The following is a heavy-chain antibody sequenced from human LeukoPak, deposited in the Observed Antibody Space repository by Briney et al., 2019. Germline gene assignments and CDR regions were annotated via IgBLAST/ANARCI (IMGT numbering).Heavy chain of an antibody. V-gene: IGHV3-30*04. CDR2: ISYDGSNK. CDR1: GFTFRSYA. CDR3: AKDTHPRYSSSTISDY. Sequence: GGSLRLSCAASGFTFRSYAMHWVRQAPGKGLEWVAVISYDGSNKYYADSVKGRFTISRDNAKNSLYLQMNSLRAEDTALYYCAKDTHPRYSSSTISDYWGQGTLVTVSS. J-gene: IGHJ4*02. D-gene: IGHD6-13*01.